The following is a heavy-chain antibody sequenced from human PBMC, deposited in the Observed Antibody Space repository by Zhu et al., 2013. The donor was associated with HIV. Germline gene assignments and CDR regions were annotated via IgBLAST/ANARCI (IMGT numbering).Heavy chain of an antibody. CDR3: ARVTFRWELTFDY. D-gene: IGHD1-26*01. Sequence: VHLVQSRGEVKKPGASVRVSCKTSGYTFSNFAISWVRQAPGQGLEWMGWINPNSGGTNYAQKFQGRVTMTRDTSISTAYMELSRLRSDDTAVYYCARVTFRWELTFDYWGQGTLVTVSS. V-gene: IGHV1-2*02. CDR2: INPNSGGT. J-gene: IGHJ4*02. CDR1: GYTFSNFA.